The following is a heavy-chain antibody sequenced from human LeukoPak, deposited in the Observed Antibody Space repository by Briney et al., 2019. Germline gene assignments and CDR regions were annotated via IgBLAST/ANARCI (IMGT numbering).Heavy chain of an antibody. J-gene: IGHJ4*02. CDR3: AHIPQLSSGWYSFDY. V-gene: IGHV2-5*02. CDR2: IYWDDDK. Sequence: SGPTLVKPTQTLTLTCTFSGVSLSTSGVGGGWIRQPPGKALEWLALIYWDDDKRYSPSLKSRLTITKDNSKNQVVLTMTNMDPVDTATYYCAHIPQLSSGWYSFDYWGQGTLVTVSS. CDR1: GVSLSTSGVG. D-gene: IGHD6-19*01.